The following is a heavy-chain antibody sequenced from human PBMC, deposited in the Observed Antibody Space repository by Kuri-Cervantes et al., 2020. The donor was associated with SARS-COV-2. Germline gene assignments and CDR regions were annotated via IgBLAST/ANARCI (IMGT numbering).Heavy chain of an antibody. CDR1: GFTFSDYY. D-gene: IGHD1-26*01. J-gene: IGHJ6*02. CDR2: ISSSSSYI. V-gene: IGHV3-11*06. CDR3: ASHGSGSYSLGYYYYYGMDV. Sequence: LSLTCAASGFTFSDYYMSWIRRAPGKGLEWVSYISSSSSYIYYADSVKGRFTISRDNAKNSLYLQMNSLRAEDTAVYYCASHGSGSYSLGYYYYYGMDVWGQGTTVTVSS.